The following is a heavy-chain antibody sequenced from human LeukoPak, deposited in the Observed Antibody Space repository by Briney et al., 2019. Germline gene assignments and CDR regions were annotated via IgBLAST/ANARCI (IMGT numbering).Heavy chain of an antibody. CDR1: GFTFSSYW. J-gene: IGHJ3*02. V-gene: IGHV3-30-3*01. CDR3: ARDRTKQWLDDAFDI. Sequence: GGSLRLSCAASGFTFSSYWMSWVRQAPGKGLEWVAVISYDGSNKYYADSVKGRFTISRDNSKNTLYLQMNSLRAEDTAVYYCARDRTKQWLDDAFDIWGQGTMVTVSS. D-gene: IGHD6-19*01. CDR2: ISYDGSNK.